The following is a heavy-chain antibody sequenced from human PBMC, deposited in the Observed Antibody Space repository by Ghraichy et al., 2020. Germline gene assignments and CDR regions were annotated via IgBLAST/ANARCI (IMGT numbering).Heavy chain of an antibody. D-gene: IGHD1-26*01. Sequence: SETLSLTCIVSGGSISSSSYYWGWIRQPPGKGLEWIGSFYYSGSAYSGSTYYNPSLKSRVTISVDTSKNQFSLKLSSVTAADTAVYYCAGIHSGSYLVCFDYWGQGTLVTVSS. CDR2: FYYSGSAYSGST. V-gene: IGHV4-39*01. CDR3: AGIHSGSYLVCFDY. J-gene: IGHJ4*02. CDR1: GGSISSSSYY.